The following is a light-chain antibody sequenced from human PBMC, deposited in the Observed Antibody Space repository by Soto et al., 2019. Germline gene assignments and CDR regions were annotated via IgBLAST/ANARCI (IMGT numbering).Light chain of an antibody. CDR1: TGVVTSGHY. V-gene: IGLV7-46*01. J-gene: IGLJ1*01. CDR2: DTY. CDR3: LLSYRGARV. Sequence: QAVVTQEPSLTVSPGGTLILTCGSSTGVVTSGHYPYWFQQKPGQAPRTLIHDTYKKHSWTPARFSGSLLGGKAALTLSGAQTDDEAEYYCLLSYRGARVFGSGTKVTVL.